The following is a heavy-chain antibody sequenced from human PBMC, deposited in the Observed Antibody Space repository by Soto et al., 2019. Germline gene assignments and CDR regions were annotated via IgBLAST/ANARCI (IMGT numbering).Heavy chain of an antibody. D-gene: IGHD2-15*01. J-gene: IGHJ3*02. V-gene: IGHV3-15*01. Sequence: PGGSLRLSCAGSRFTFSIYWMSWVRQAPGKGLEWVGRIKSKTDGGTTDYAAPVKGRFTISRDDSKNTLYLQMNSLKTEDTAVYYCTTVLAGGGSFYDAFDIWGQGTMVTVSS. CDR1: RFTFSIYW. CDR2: IKSKTDGGTT. CDR3: TTVLAGGGSFYDAFDI.